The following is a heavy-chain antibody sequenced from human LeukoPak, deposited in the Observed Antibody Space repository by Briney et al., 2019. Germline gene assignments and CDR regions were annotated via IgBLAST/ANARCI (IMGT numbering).Heavy chain of an antibody. CDR3: AKDIGSSGYYGSLDY. D-gene: IGHD3-22*01. J-gene: IGHJ4*02. CDR1: GFTFDDYA. Sequence: GGSLRLSCAASGFTFDDYAMHWVRQAPGKGLEWVSGISWNSGSIGYADSVKGRFTISRDNAENSLYLQMNSLRAEDTALYYRAKDIGSSGYYGSLDYWGQGTLVTVSS. CDR2: ISWNSGSI. V-gene: IGHV3-9*01.